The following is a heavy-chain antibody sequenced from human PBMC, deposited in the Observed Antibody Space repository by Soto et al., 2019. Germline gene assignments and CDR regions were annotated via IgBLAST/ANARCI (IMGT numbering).Heavy chain of an antibody. J-gene: IGHJ4*02. CDR2: ISSSSTSM. D-gene: IGHD3-10*01. V-gene: IGHV3-48*01. CDR3: ARDRSSGSIRGAIRQSGWDF. CDR1: GFSFSRYS. Sequence: PGGSLRLSCAASGFSFSRYSMNWVRQAPGKGLEWLSYISSSSTSMYYGDSVKGRFTISRDNAMNSLSLQMNSLRADDTAVYYCARDRSSGSIRGAIRQSGWDFWGQGTRVIVSS.